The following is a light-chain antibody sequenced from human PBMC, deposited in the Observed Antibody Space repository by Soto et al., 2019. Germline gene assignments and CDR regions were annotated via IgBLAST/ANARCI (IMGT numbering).Light chain of an antibody. CDR2: AAS. V-gene: IGKV1-27*01. CDR1: QGISNS. J-gene: IGKJ1*01. CDR3: QKYKSALWT. Sequence: DIQMTQSPSSLSASVGDRVTITCRASQGISNSLAWYQQKPGKVPKLLIYAASTLQLGVPSRFSGSGSGTDFTLTISSLQPEDGATYYCQKYKSALWTFGQGTKVEIK.